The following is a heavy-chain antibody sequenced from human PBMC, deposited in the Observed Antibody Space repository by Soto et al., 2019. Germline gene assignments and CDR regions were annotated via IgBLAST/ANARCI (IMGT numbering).Heavy chain of an antibody. D-gene: IGHD3-9*01. Sequence: GESLKISCKGSGYKFTSYWIGWVRQMPGKGLEWMGFIYPGDSDTRYSPSFQGQVTISADKSISTAYLQMNSLRAEDTALYYCASGRGYDILTGYYPYFDYWGQGTLVTVSS. V-gene: IGHV5-51*01. CDR2: IYPGDSDT. CDR3: ASGRGYDILTGYYPYFDY. J-gene: IGHJ4*02. CDR1: GYKFTSYW.